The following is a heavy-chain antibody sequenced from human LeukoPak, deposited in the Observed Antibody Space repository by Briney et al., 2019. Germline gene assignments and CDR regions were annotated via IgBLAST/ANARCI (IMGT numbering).Heavy chain of an antibody. CDR1: GFTVSSNY. CDR3: ASSSSWYRLDC. Sequence: PGGSLRLSCAASGFTVSSNYMSWVRQAPGKGLEWVSVIYSGGSTYYADSVKGRFTISRDNSKNTLYLQMNSLRAEDTAVYYCASSSSWYRLDCWGQGTLVTVSS. CDR2: IYSGGST. D-gene: IGHD6-13*01. V-gene: IGHV3-66*01. J-gene: IGHJ4*02.